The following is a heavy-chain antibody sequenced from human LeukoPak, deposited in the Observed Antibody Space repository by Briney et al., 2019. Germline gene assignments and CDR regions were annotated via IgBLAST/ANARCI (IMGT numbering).Heavy chain of an antibody. Sequence: GGSLRLSCAASGFTFSNYAMHWVRQAPGKGLEYVSAITSNGGSTYYASSVKGRFTISRDNSKNTMYLQMGRLRAEDMAVYYCARGRGGYYDYWGRGALVTVSS. D-gene: IGHD3-10*01. J-gene: IGHJ4*02. CDR2: ITSNGGST. CDR1: GFTFSNYA. V-gene: IGHV3-64*01. CDR3: ARGRGGYYDY.